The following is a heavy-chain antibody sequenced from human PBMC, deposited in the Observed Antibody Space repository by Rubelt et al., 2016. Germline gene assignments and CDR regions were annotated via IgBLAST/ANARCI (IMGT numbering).Heavy chain of an antibody. D-gene: IGHD3-10*01. Sequence: QVQLVQSGAEVKKPGSSVKVSCKASGGTFSSYAISWVRQAPGQGLEWMGGMIPIFATANYAQKLQGRVTITADESTSAAYMALPSLRSEDTAVYYCALLWFGELFRRDYWGQGTLVTVSS. CDR3: ALLWFGELFRRDY. J-gene: IGHJ4*02. V-gene: IGHV1-69*01. CDR2: MIPIFATA. CDR1: GGTFSSYA.